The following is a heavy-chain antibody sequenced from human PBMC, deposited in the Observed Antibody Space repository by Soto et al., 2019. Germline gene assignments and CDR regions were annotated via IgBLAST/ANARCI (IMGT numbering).Heavy chain of an antibody. CDR2: IRSKAYGGTT. CDR1: GFTFGDYA. Sequence: EVQLVESGGGLVQPGRSLRLSCTASGFTFGDYAMSWVRQAPGKGLEWVGFIRSKAYGGTTEYAASVKGRFTISRDDSKSIAYLQMNSLKTEDTAVYYCTRVESSGYKRGFDYWGQGTLVTVSS. D-gene: IGHD3-22*01. J-gene: IGHJ4*02. V-gene: IGHV3-49*04. CDR3: TRVESSGYKRGFDY.